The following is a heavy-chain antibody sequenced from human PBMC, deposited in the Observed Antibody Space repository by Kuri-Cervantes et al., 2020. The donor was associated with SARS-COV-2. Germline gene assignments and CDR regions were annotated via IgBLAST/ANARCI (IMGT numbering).Heavy chain of an antibody. V-gene: IGHV4-39*01. D-gene: IGHD3-10*01. CDR1: GFTFSSYG. Sequence: GSLRLSCAASGFTFSSYGMHWVRQAPGKGLEWIGSIYYSGSTYYNPSLKSRVTISVDTSKNQFSLKLSSVTAADTAVYYCARHPSEYYSLYYFDYWGQGTLVTVSS. CDR2: IYYSGST. J-gene: IGHJ4*02. CDR3: ARHPSEYYSLYYFDY.